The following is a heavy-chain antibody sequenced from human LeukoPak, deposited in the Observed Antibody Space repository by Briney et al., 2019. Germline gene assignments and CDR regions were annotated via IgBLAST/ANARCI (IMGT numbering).Heavy chain of an antibody. Sequence: ASVKVSCKASGYTFTSFAIHWVRQAPGQGLEWMGWVNAGNGNTEYSQEFQGRFTISRDTSASTSYLDLSSLKYEDTAVYYCARGAYCCGGNCYSGRIGFWGQGTLVTVSS. J-gene: IGHJ4*02. CDR2: VNAGNGNT. CDR1: GYTFTSFA. CDR3: ARGAYCCGGNCYSGRIGF. V-gene: IGHV1-3*03. D-gene: IGHD2-21*01.